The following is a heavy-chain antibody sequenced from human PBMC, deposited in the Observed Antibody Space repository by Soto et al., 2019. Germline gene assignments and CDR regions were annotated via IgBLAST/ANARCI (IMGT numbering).Heavy chain of an antibody. CDR3: ANPRPAARYYYDGMED. CDR1: GFTFSYYA. Sequence: GGSLRLSCSASGFTFSYYAMHWVRQAPGKGLEYVSAISGNGGSTYYADSVKGRFTISRDNSKNTLYLQMSSLRAEDTAVYYCANPRPAARYYYDGMEDWGQGTTVAVYS. V-gene: IGHV3-64D*06. CDR2: ISGNGGST. J-gene: IGHJ6*02.